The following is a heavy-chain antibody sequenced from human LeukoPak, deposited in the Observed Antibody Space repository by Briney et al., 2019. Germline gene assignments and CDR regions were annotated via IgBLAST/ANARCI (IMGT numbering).Heavy chain of an antibody. Sequence: GGSLRLSCAASGFTFSSYAMSWVRQAPGKGLEWGSAISGSGSNTYYADSAKGRFTISRDNSKNTLYLQMNSLRAEDTAVYYCAKGYDSSGYYFNYFDYWGQGTLVTVSS. CDR2: ISGSGSNT. CDR3: AKGYDSSGYYFNYFDY. D-gene: IGHD3-22*01. J-gene: IGHJ4*02. V-gene: IGHV3-23*01. CDR1: GFTFSSYA.